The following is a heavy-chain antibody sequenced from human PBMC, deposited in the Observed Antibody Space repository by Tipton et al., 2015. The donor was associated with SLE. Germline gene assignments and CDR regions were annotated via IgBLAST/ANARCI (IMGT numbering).Heavy chain of an antibody. V-gene: IGHV4-4*07. D-gene: IGHD3-9*01. CDR1: GGSISSYY. J-gene: IGHJ4*02. CDR2: IYTSGST. CDR3: ARDLFPASWLDY. Sequence: TLSLTCTVSGGSISSYYWSWIRQPAGKGLEWIGRIYTSGSTNYTPSLKSRVTMSVDTSKNQFSLKLSSVTAADTAVYYCARDLFPASWLDYWGQGTLVTVSS.